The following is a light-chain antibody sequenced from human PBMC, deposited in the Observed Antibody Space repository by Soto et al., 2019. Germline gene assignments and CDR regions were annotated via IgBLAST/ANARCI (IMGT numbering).Light chain of an antibody. J-gene: IGKJ3*01. Sequence: EIVLTQSPATLSLSPGERATLSCRASQSVSIYLAWYQQKPGQAPRLLIYDASNRATGIPARFSGSGSGTDFTLTISSLEPEDFAVYYCQQRSGWPLTFGPGTKVDIK. V-gene: IGKV3-11*01. CDR1: QSVSIY. CDR2: DAS. CDR3: QQRSGWPLT.